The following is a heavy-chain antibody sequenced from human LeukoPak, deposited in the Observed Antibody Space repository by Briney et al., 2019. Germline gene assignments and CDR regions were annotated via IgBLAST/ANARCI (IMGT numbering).Heavy chain of an antibody. CDR3: ASALAVADAFDI. J-gene: IGHJ3*02. V-gene: IGHV1-2*04. Sequence: ASVKVSRKASGYTFTGYYMHWVRQAPGQGLEWMGWINPNSGGTNYAQKFQGWVTMTRDTSISTAYMELSRLRSDDTAVYYCASALAVADAFDIWGQGTMVTVSS. D-gene: IGHD6-19*01. CDR2: INPNSGGT. CDR1: GYTFTGYY.